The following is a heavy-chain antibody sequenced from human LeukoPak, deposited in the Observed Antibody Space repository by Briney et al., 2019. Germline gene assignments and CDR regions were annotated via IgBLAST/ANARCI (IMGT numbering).Heavy chain of an antibody. J-gene: IGHJ4*02. Sequence: SETLSLTCAVYGGSFSGYYWSWIRQPAGKGLEWIGEINHSGSTNYNPSLKSRVTISVDTSKNQFSLKLSSVTAADTAVYYCARGSTIAVAGIDYWGQGTLVTVSS. V-gene: IGHV4-34*01. CDR3: ARGSTIAVAGIDY. CDR2: INHSGST. D-gene: IGHD6-19*01. CDR1: GGSFSGYY.